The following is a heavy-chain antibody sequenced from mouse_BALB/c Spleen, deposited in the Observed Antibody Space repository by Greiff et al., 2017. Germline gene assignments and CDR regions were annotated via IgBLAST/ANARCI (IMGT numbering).Heavy chain of an antibody. J-gene: IGHJ4*01. CDR1: GYTFTSYY. CDR3: TRGSNYYAMDY. Sequence: QVQLKESGAELVKPGASVTLSCKASGYTFTSYYMYWVKQRPGQGLEWIGEINPSNGGTNFNEKFKSKATLTVDKSSSTAYMQLSSLTSEDSAVYYCTRGSNYYAMDYWGQGTSVTVSS. CDR2: INPSNGGT. V-gene: IGHV1S81*02.